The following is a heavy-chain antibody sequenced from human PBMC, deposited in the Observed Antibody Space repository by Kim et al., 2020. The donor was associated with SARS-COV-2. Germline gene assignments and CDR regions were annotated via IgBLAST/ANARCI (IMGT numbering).Heavy chain of an antibody. V-gene: IGHV3-48*02. CDR1: GFTFSSYS. Sequence: GGSLRLSCAASGFTFSSYSMNWVRQAPGKGLEWVSYISSSSSSIYYADSVKGRFTISRDNAKNSLYLQMNSLRDEDTADHYCARGQGGILFYWGQGTLVTVSS. J-gene: IGHJ4*02. CDR3: ARGQGGILFY. D-gene: IGHD2-15*01. CDR2: ISSSSSSI.